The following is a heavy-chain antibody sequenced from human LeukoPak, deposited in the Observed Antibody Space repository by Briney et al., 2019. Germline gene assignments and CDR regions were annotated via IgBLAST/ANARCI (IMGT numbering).Heavy chain of an antibody. CDR1: GGSFSSNSFY. CDR3: ARNRYYYGSGNYGVPNWFDP. J-gene: IGHJ5*02. D-gene: IGHD3-10*01. CDR2: IYYSGST. Sequence: SETLSLTCAVYGGSFSSNSFYWGWIRQPPGKGLEWIGSIYYSGSTYYNPSLKSRVTISVDTSKNQFSLKLSSVTVADTAVYYCARNRYYYGSGNYGVPNWFDPWGQGTLVTVSS. V-gene: IGHV4-39*01.